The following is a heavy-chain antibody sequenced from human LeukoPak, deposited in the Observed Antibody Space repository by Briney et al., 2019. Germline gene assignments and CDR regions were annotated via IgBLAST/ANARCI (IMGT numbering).Heavy chain of an antibody. J-gene: IGHJ6*03. CDR2: IKQDGSEK. Sequence: PGGSLRLSCAASGFTFSSYWMSSVRQAPGKGLEWVANIKQDGSEKYYVDSVKGRFTISRDNAKNSLYLQMNSLRAEDTAVYYCARVGLSSLASYYYYYMDVWGKGTTVTVSS. D-gene: IGHD6-13*01. CDR3: ARVGLSSLASYYYYYMDV. V-gene: IGHV3-7*01. CDR1: GFTFSSYW.